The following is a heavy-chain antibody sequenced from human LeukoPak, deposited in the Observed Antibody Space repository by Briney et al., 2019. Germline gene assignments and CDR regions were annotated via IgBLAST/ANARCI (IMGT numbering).Heavy chain of an antibody. CDR3: ARELTVAGPLFDY. CDR1: GFTFSSYE. V-gene: IGHV3-48*03. CDR2: ISSSGSTI. J-gene: IGHJ4*02. D-gene: IGHD6-19*01. Sequence: GGSLRLLCAASGFTFSSYEMNWVRQAPGKGLEWVSYISSSGSTIYYADSVKGRFTISRDNAKNSLYLQMNSLRAEDTAVYYCARELTVAGPLFDYCGQGTLVTVSS.